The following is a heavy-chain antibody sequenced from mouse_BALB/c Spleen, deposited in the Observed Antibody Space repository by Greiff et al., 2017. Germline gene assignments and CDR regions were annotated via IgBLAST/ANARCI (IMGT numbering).Heavy chain of an antibody. V-gene: IGHV1S16*01. CDR2: INPSNGGT. Sequence: QVQLQQSGAELVKPGASVKLSCKASGYTFTSYYMYWVKQRPGQGLEWIGEINPSNGGTNFNEKFKSKATLTVDKSSSTAYMQLSSLTSEDSAVYYCTISESYYGSSYGWFADWGQGTLVTVSA. D-gene: IGHD1-1*01. J-gene: IGHJ3*01. CDR1: GYTFTSYY. CDR3: TISESYYGSSYGWFAD.